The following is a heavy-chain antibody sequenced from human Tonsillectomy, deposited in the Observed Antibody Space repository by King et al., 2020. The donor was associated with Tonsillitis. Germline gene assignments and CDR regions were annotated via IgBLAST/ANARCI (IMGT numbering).Heavy chain of an antibody. CDR3: AKPGDSGVYYFAYFDY. D-gene: IGHD3-22*01. Sequence: VQLVESGGGLVQPGGSLRLSCSASGFTFSSYAMHWVRQAPGKGLEYVSAISSNGGSTYYADSVKGRFTISRDNSKNTLYLQMSSLRAEDTAGYYCAKPGDSGVYYFAYFDYWGQGTLVTVSS. CDR1: GFTFSSYA. J-gene: IGHJ4*02. V-gene: IGHV3-64D*06. CDR2: ISSNGGST.